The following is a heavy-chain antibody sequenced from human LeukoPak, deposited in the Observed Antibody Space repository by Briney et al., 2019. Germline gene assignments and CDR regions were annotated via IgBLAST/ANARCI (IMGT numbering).Heavy chain of an antibody. CDR3: ARDRVRGNSNPFFDY. J-gene: IGHJ4*02. V-gene: IGHV4-61*01. Sequence: SETLSLTCTVSGGSVSSGTYYWSWIRQPPGKGLEWIGYIYYSGSTNYNPSLKSRVTISVETSKNPFSLKLSSVTAAETAVYYCARDRVRGNSNPFFDYWGQGTLVTVSS. D-gene: IGHD4-11*01. CDR2: IYYSGST. CDR1: GGSVSSGTYY.